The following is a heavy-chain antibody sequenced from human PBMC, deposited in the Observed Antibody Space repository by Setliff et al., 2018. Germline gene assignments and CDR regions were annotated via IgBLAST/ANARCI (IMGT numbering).Heavy chain of an antibody. CDR2: IISNSLTI. CDR3: ARTCSGSGCYAGLES. Sequence: GGSLRLSCAASGFTFSTYWMSWVRQAPGKGLGWVSYIISNSLTIHYADSVKGRFTISRDNSKNTLYLQMNSLRPEDTAVYYCARTCSGSGCYAGLESWGQGTPVTVSS. D-gene: IGHD2-15*01. CDR1: GFTFSTYW. J-gene: IGHJ4*02. V-gene: IGHV3-48*01.